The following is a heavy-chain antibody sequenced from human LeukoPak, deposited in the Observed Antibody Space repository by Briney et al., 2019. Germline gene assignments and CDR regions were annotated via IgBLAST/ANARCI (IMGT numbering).Heavy chain of an antibody. CDR1: GGSISSSSYY. CDR3: ARHVGNSGYAPFDY. CDR2: IYYSGST. V-gene: IGHV4-39*01. D-gene: IGHD5-12*01. J-gene: IGHJ4*02. Sequence: SETLSLTCTVSGGSISSSSYYWGWIRQPPGKGLEWIGSIYYSGSTYYNPSLKSRVTISVDTSKNQFSLKLSSVTAADTAVYYCARHVGNSGYAPFDYWGRGTLVTVSS.